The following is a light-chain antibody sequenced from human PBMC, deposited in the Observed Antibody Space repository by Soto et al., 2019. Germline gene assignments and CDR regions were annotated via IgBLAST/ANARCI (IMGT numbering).Light chain of an antibody. V-gene: IGKV3-11*01. Sequence: EIVLTQSPATLSLSPGERATLSCRASQSVSSYLAWYQQKPGQAPRLLIYDASNRATGIPARFSGSGSGTDFTLTISSLEPEDFAVYYCQKRSNWPPQITFGQGTRLEI. CDR2: DAS. CDR3: QKRSNWPPQIT. J-gene: IGKJ5*01. CDR1: QSVSSY.